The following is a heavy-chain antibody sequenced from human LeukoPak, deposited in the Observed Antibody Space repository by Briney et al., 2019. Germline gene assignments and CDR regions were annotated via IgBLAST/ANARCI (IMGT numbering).Heavy chain of an antibody. CDR2: MNPKSGNT. Sequence: ASVKVSCKASGYTFNSYDINWVLQATGHGQEWRVWMNPKSGNTGYGQKFQGRGTMTRNTSISTAYMELSSLRSEDTAVYYCARGRITGTTGVYYYYYMDVWGKGTTVTVSS. V-gene: IGHV1-8*01. CDR1: GYTFNSYD. CDR3: ARGRITGTTGVYYYYYMDV. D-gene: IGHD1-7*01. J-gene: IGHJ6*03.